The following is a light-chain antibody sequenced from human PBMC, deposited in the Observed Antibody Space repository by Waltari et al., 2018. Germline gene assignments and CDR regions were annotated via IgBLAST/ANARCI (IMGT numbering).Light chain of an antibody. V-gene: IGKV3-15*01. CDR3: QQYNNWPRA. CDR1: QSVRRN. Sequence: EIVMTQSPATLSVSPGETATLYCRASQSVRRNLAWSQQKPGKAPRLLIYGASTRATGIPVRFSGSGSGTEFTLTISSLQSEDFAVYCCQQYNNWPRAFGGGTKVEIK. CDR2: GAS. J-gene: IGKJ4*01.